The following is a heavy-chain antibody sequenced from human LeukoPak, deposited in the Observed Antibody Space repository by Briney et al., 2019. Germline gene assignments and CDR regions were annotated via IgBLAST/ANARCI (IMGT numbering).Heavy chain of an antibody. CDR2: ISSSSSYI. J-gene: IGHJ4*02. D-gene: IGHD3-22*01. V-gene: IGHV3-21*01. CDR3: AKDPTHFRVWDDYDNTRLNY. CDR1: GFTFSSYS. Sequence: GGSLRLSCAASGFTFSSYSMNWVRQAPGKGLEWVSSISSSSSYIYYADSVKGRFTISRDNSKNTVYLQMNSLRAEDTAVYYRAKDPTHFRVWDDYDNTRLNYWGQGTLVTVSS.